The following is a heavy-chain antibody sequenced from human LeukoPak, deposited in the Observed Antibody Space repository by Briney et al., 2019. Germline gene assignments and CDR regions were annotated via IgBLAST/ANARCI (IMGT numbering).Heavy chain of an antibody. CDR1: GYTFTGYY. Sequence: ASVKVSCKASGYTFTGYYMHWVRQAPGQGLEWMGWINPNSGGTNYAQKFQGRVTMTRDTSISTAYMEVTRLRSDDTAVYYCARGSFYASGNYLVDYWGQGTLITVSS. V-gene: IGHV1-2*02. D-gene: IGHD2/OR15-2a*01. CDR3: ARGSFYASGNYLVDY. J-gene: IGHJ4*02. CDR2: INPNSGGT.